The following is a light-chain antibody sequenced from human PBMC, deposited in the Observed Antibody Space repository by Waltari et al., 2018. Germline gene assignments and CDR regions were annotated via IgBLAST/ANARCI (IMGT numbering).Light chain of an antibody. Sequence: SYELTQPPSVSVSPGQTASITCSGDKLGDKYACWYQQKPGQSPVQVIYEDSKRPSGIPARVSGSNSGNTATLTISGTQAMDEADYYCQAWDSSTPSYVFGTGTKVTVL. CDR1: KLGDKY. CDR2: EDS. V-gene: IGLV3-1*01. J-gene: IGLJ1*01. CDR3: QAWDSSTPSYV.